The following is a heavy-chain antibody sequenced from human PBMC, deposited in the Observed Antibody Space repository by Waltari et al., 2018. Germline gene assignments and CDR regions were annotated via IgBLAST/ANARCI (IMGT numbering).Heavy chain of an antibody. CDR1: GVSVSNNY. J-gene: IGHJ4*02. CDR2: IYRGGET. Sequence: EVHLVESGGGLVHPGDSVRLSCAASGVSVSNNYMSWVRQPPGKGLEWVSVIYRGGETYYADSVKGRFTISRDNSKNTLDLQMNNVRAEDTAVYYCTSDHGLSWPLDWGQGTMVTVSS. V-gene: IGHV3-53*01. D-gene: IGHD6-13*01. CDR3: TSDHGLSWPLD.